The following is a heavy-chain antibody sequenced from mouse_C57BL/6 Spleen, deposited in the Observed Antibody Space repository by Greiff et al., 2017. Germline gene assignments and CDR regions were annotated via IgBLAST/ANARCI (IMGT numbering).Heavy chain of an antibody. J-gene: IGHJ1*03. CDR3: ARGPEV. CDR2: ISYDGSH. CDR1: GYSIPSGFY. Sequence: VQLQESGPGLVQPSQSLSLTCSFTGYSIPSGFYWNWIRQFPGNNLELMGYISYDGSHNYNPSPTHRISITRDTSKNQFFLKLNSVTTEDTATYYCARGPEVWGTGTTGTVSS. V-gene: IGHV3-6*01.